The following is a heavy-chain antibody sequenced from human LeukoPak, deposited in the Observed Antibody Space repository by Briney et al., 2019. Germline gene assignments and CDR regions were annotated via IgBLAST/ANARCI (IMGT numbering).Heavy chain of an antibody. J-gene: IGHJ5*02. V-gene: IGHV1-18*01. D-gene: IGHD1-26*01. CDR2: ISAYNGNT. CDR3: ARDSGSYYGHHWFGP. CDR1: GYTFTSYG. Sequence: ASVKVSCKASGYTFTSYGISWVRQAPGQGLEWMGWISAYNGNTNYAQKLQGRVTMTTDTSTSTAYMELRSLRSDDTAVYYCARDSGSYYGHHWFGPWGQGTLVTVSS.